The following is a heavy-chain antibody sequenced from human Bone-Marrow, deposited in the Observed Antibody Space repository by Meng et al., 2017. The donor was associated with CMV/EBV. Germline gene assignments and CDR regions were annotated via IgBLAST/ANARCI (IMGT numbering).Heavy chain of an antibody. Sequence: GESLKISCAASGFTFSSYSMNWVRQAPGKGLEWVSSISSSSSYIYYADSVKGRFTISRDNAKNSLYLQMNSLRAEDTAVYYCARDPRGNSFDYWGQGTLVTVSS. CDR1: GFTFSSYS. J-gene: IGHJ4*02. V-gene: IGHV3-21*01. D-gene: IGHD6-13*01. CDR2: ISSSSSYI. CDR3: ARDPRGNSFDY.